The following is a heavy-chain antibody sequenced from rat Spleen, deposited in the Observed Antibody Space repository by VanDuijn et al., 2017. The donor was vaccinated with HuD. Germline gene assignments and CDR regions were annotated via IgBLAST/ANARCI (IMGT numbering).Heavy chain of an antibody. D-gene: IGHD1-2*01. CDR3: TRSLYSSPLFDF. CDR2: ISSGGNT. V-gene: IGHV2S12*01. CDR1: GFSLTSNG. Sequence: QVQLKESGPGLVQPSQTLSLTCTVSGFSLTSNGVSWVRQPPGEGLEWIAAISSGGNTYYNSALKSRRSISRDTSKSQVFLKMDSLQSDDTAVYYCTRSLYSSPLFDFWGQGVMVTVSS. J-gene: IGHJ2*01.